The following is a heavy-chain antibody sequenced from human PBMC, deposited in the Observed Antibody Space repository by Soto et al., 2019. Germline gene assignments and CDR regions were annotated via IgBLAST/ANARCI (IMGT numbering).Heavy chain of an antibody. J-gene: IGHJ6*03. V-gene: IGHV3-15*01. D-gene: IGHD3-3*01. CDR3: TTDLIWRAIFGVVPPHYYYYYMDV. CDR2: IKSKTDGGTT. Sequence: GGSLRLSCAASGFTFSNAWMSWVRQAPGKGLEWVGRIKSKTDGGTTDYAAPVKGRFTISRDDSKNTLYLQMNSLKTEDTAVYYCTTDLIWRAIFGVVPPHYYYYYMDVWGKGTTVTVSS. CDR1: GFTFSNAW.